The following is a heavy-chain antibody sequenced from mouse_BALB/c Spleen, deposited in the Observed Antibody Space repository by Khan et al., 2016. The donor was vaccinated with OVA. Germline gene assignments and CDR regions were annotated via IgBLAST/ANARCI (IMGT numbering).Heavy chain of an antibody. D-gene: IGHD2-3*01. Sequence: VQLQQSGPGLVKPSQSLSLTCTVTGYSITSDYAWNWIRQFPGNKLEWMGYISYSGNTKYNPSLKSRISITRDTSKNQFFLQLNSVTIEDTATYCCARVDGGDFDYWGQGTTLTVSS. CDR1: GYSITSDYA. CDR2: ISYSGNT. CDR3: ARVDGGDFDY. V-gene: IGHV3-2*02. J-gene: IGHJ2*01.